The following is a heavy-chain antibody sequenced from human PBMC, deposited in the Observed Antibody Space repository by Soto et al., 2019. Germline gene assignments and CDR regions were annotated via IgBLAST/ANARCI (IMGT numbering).Heavy chain of an antibody. CDR1: GYTFTSYG. CDR2: ISAYNGNT. D-gene: IGHD3-22*01. V-gene: IGHV1-18*01. CDR3: AREEGRGHDSSGSYYIPGDWFDP. J-gene: IGHJ5*02. Sequence: ASVKVSCKASGYTFTSYGISWVRQAPGQGLEWMGWISAYNGNTNYAQKLQGRVTMTTDTSTSTAYMELRSLRSDDTAVYYCAREEGRGHDSSGSYYIPGDWFDPWGQGTLVTVSS.